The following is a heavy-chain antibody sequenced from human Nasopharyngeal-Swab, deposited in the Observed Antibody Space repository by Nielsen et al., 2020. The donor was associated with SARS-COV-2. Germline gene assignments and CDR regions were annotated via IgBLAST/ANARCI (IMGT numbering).Heavy chain of an antibody. Sequence: GESLKISCAASGFTFSSYAMSWVRQAPGKGLEWLSSISDDSGAKYHADSVKGRFTISRDNAKNSLFLEMNSLRAEDTAVYYCLRGDSRDYWGPGTLVSVSS. J-gene: IGHJ4*02. D-gene: IGHD3-22*01. CDR1: GFTFSSYA. V-gene: IGHV3-21*01. CDR3: LRGDSRDY. CDR2: ISDDSGAK.